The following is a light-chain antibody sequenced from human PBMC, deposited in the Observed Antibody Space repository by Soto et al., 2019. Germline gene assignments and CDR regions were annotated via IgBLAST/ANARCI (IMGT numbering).Light chain of an antibody. CDR3: QQYSKWPIT. CDR2: DAS. J-gene: IGKJ5*01. V-gene: IGKV1-5*01. CDR1: QSISSW. Sequence: DIHMTQSPSTLSSSLGDRVTITFLASQSISSWLAWYQEKPGKAPKLLIFDASRLESGVPSRFSGSGSGTEFTLTISSLQSEDFAVYYCQQYSKWPITFGQGTRLEIK.